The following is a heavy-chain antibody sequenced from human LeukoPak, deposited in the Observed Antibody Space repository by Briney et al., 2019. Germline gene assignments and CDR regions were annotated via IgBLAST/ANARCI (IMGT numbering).Heavy chain of an antibody. J-gene: IGHJ5*02. D-gene: IGHD2-2*01. Sequence: PSETLSLTCTVSGGSISSYYWSWIRQPPGKGLEWIGYIYYSGSTNYNPSLKSRVTISVDTSKNQFSLKLSSVTAADTAVYYCARGAPLLGVVVPAAWTPGFDPWGQGTLVTVSS. CDR2: IYYSGST. V-gene: IGHV4-59*01. CDR3: ARGAPLLGVVVPAAWTPGFDP. CDR1: GGSISSYY.